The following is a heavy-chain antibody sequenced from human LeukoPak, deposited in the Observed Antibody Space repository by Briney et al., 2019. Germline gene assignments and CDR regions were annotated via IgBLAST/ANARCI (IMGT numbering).Heavy chain of an antibody. CDR2: MNPNSGNK. D-gene: IGHD6-19*01. V-gene: IGHV1-8*01. J-gene: IGHJ6*03. Sequence: ASVKVSCKASGYSFTNFDVNWVRQATGQGLEWMEWMNPNSGNKGYAQKFQGRVTMTMNTSITTAYMELSSLKSEGTAVYYCARGPQWRGDYYYMDVWGRGTTVTVSS. CDR3: ARGPQWRGDYYYMDV. CDR1: GYSFTNFD.